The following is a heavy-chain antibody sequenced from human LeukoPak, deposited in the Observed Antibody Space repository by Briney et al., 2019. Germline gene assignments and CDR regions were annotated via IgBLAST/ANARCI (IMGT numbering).Heavy chain of an antibody. CDR1: GYTFTGYY. D-gene: IGHD3-9*01. J-gene: IGHJ6*02. Sequence: ASVKVCCKASGYTFTGYYMHWVRQAPGQGLEWMGWINPNSGGTNYAQKFQGWVTMTRDTSISTAYMELSSLRSEDTAVYYCARDPLLTPGTDYYYYGMDVWGQGTTVTVSS. CDR2: INPNSGGT. CDR3: ARDPLLTPGTDYYYYGMDV. V-gene: IGHV1-2*04.